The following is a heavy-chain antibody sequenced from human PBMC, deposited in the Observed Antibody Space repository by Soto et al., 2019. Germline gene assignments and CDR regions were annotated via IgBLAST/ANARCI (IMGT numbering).Heavy chain of an antibody. V-gene: IGHV3-21*04. Sequence: GGSLRLSCAASGFTFSSYSMNWFRQAPGKGLEWVSSISSSSSYIHYADSMKGRFTISRDNAKNSLYLQMNSLRAEDTAVYYCARVGYYGSGSYGPFDYWGQGTLVTVSS. CDR1: GFTFSSYS. CDR3: ARVGYYGSGSYGPFDY. D-gene: IGHD3-10*01. CDR2: ISSSSSYI. J-gene: IGHJ4*02.